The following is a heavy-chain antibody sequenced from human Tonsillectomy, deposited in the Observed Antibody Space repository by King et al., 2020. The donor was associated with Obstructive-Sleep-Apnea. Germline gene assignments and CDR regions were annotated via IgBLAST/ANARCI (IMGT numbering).Heavy chain of an antibody. Sequence: VQLQESGPGLVKPSETLSLTCSVSGGSISSYYWSWIRQPAGKGLEWIGRIYSGGSTNYNPSLRSRVTMSLDTSKNQFSLKLISVTAADTALYYCARGNSSSSYRGLIFDYWGQGTLVTVSS. CDR3: ARGNSSSSYRGLIFDY. CDR1: GGSISSYY. V-gene: IGHV4-4*07. D-gene: IGHD6-13*01. CDR2: IYSGGST. J-gene: IGHJ4*02.